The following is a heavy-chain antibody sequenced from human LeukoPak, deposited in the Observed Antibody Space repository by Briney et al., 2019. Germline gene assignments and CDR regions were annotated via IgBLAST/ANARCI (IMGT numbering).Heavy chain of an antibody. CDR2: FTGRPGRT. Sequence: PGGSPRLSCETSGFTFTNYAMSWVRQAPGKGLEWLSAFTGRPGRTYYADSVRGRFTISRDTSKNTLFLEMSSLRVEDTAIYFCAKDHLLCTSTSCYIDYFDSWGQGTLVTVSS. CDR3: AKDHLLCTSTSCYIDYFDS. J-gene: IGHJ4*02. V-gene: IGHV3-23*01. CDR1: GFTFTNYA. D-gene: IGHD2-2*02.